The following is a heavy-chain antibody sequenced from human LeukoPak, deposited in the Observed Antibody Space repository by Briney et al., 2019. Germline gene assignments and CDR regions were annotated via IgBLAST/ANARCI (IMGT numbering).Heavy chain of an antibody. CDR2: IGTAGDT. J-gene: IGHJ3*02. CDR3: ARGYCSGGSCAAVWAFDI. CDR1: GFTFSSYD. D-gene: IGHD2-15*01. Sequence: GGSLRLSCAASGFTFSSYDMHWVRQATGKGLEWVSAIGTAGDTYYPGSVKGRFTISRENAKNSLYLQMNSLRAGDTAVYYCARGYCSGGSCAAVWAFDIWGQGTMVTVSS. V-gene: IGHV3-13*01.